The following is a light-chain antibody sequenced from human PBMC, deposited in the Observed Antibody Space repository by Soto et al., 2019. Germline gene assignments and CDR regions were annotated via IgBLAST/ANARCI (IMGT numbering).Light chain of an antibody. Sequence: EIVMTQSPVTLSVSPGERATLSCRASQSVSSNLAWYQQKPGQAPRLLIYGASTRATGIPARFSGSGSGTEFTLTISSLRSEDFAVYYCQQYNNWPRTFGQGTKVDIK. V-gene: IGKV3-15*01. CDR2: GAS. CDR3: QQYNNWPRT. CDR1: QSVSSN. J-gene: IGKJ1*01.